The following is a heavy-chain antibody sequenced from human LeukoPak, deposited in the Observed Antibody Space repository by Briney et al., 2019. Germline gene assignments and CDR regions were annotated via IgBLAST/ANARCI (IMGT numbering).Heavy chain of an antibody. CDR1: GGSISSSSYY. CDR3: ARDTIVVDNWFDP. V-gene: IGHV4-39*07. CDR2: IYYSGST. Sequence: SETLSLICTVSGGSISSSSYYWGWIRQPPGKGLEWIGSIYYSGSTYYNPSLKSRVTISVDTSKNQFSLKLSSVTAADTAVYYCARDTIVVDNWFDPWGQGTLVTVSS. D-gene: IGHD1-26*01. J-gene: IGHJ5*02.